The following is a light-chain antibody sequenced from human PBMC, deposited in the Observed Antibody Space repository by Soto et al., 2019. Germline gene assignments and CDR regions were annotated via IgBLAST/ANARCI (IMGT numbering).Light chain of an antibody. V-gene: IGKV1-12*01. J-gene: IGKJ4*01. CDR1: QGITSW. CDR2: RAS. CDR3: QQNNTFPLT. Sequence: DLQMTQSPSSVSASVGDRVTITCRASQGITSWLAWYQQKPGKAHKLLIYRASNFKSGVPSRFSGSGSGTDFTLTISGLQPADFATYYCQQNNTFPLTFGGGTKVEIK.